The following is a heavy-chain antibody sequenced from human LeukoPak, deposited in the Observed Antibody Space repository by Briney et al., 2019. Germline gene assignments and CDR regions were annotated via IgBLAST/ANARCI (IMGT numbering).Heavy chain of an antibody. J-gene: IGHJ6*03. CDR2: IYYRGST. V-gene: IGHV4-59*13. CDR1: VGSISIYY. CDR3: ARYSMELDYYYYYYMDV. D-gene: IGHD4/OR15-4a*01. Sequence: PLETLSLTHAVSVGSISIYYWSWIREPPGRGLECGVDIYYRGSTNYNPSLKSQVTISVDTSKNQFSLKLSSVNAADTAVYYCARYSMELDYYYYYYMDVWGKGTTVTVSS.